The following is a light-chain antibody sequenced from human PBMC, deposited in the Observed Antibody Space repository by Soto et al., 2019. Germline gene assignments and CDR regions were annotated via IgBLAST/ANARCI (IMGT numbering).Light chain of an antibody. CDR3: QQYNSDPWT. CDR2: DAS. V-gene: IGKV1-5*01. CDR1: QSISSW. J-gene: IGKJ1*01. Sequence: DIQMTQSPSTLSASVGDRVTITCRASQSISSWLAWYQQKPGKAPKLLIYDASSLESGVPSRFSGSGSGTEFTLTISSLQPDDFATYYCQQYNSDPWTFGQGTKVGIK.